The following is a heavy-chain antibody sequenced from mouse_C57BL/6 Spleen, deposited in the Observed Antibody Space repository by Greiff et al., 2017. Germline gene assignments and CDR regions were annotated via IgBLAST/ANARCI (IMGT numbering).Heavy chain of an antibody. D-gene: IGHD2-3*01. CDR3: AFYNGYYNDWYFDV. CDR2: IGPSDSYT. CDR1: GYTFTSYW. V-gene: IGHV1-59*01. J-gene: IGHJ1*03. Sequence: VQLLQPGAGLVRPGTSVKFSCTASGYTFTSYWMHWVHQSPGQGLEWIGVIGPSDSYTKYNQKFKGKATFTVYTSCSTTYMQLSSLTSDDSAVYNCAFYNGYYNDWYFDVWGTGTTVTVSS.